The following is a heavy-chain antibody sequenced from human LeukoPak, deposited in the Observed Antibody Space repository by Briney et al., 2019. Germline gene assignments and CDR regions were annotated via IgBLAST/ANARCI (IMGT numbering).Heavy chain of an antibody. V-gene: IGHV4-59*01. Sequence: SETLSLTCTVSGGSISSYYWSWIRQPPGKGLEWIGYIYYSGSTNYNPSLKSRVTISVDTSKNQFSLKLSSVTAADPAVYYCARDTTPLYYDILTGYGAFDIWGQGTMVTVSS. CDR3: ARDTTPLYYDILTGYGAFDI. J-gene: IGHJ3*02. CDR2: IYYSGST. D-gene: IGHD3-9*01. CDR1: GGSISSYY.